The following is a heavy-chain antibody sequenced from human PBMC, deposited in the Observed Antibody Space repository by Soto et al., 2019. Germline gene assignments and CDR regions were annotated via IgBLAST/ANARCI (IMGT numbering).Heavy chain of an antibody. D-gene: IGHD6-13*01. Sequence: ASVKVSCKASGYTFTSYDINWVRQATGQGLEWMGWMNPNSGNTGYAQKFKGRVTMTRNTSISTAYMELSSLRSEDTAVYYCATAAVIAAAGRGPWFDPWGQGTLVTVSS. CDR1: GYTFTSYD. CDR2: MNPNSGNT. J-gene: IGHJ5*02. CDR3: ATAAVIAAAGRGPWFDP. V-gene: IGHV1-8*01.